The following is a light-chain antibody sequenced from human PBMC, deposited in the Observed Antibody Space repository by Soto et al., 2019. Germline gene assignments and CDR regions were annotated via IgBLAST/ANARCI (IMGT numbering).Light chain of an antibody. CDR1: SSDVGSYNL. J-gene: IGLJ1*01. CDR3: CSSAGSGTYV. CDR2: VGS. V-gene: IGLV2-23*01. Sequence: QSALTQPASVSGSPGQSITISCTGTSSDVGSYNLVSWYQQHPGKAPKLMIYVGSKRPSGVSNRFSGSKSGNTASLTISGLQAEDEADYYYCSSAGSGTYVFGTGTKLTVL.